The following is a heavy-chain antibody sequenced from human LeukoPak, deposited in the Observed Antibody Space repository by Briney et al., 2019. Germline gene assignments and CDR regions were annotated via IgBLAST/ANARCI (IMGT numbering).Heavy chain of an antibody. Sequence: SETLSLTCAVYGGSFSGYYWSWIRQPPGKGLEWIGEINHSGSTNYNPSLKSRVTISVDTSKNQFSLKLSSVTAADTAVYYCARVARFLNWFDPWGQGTLVTASS. CDR2: INHSGST. D-gene: IGHD3-3*01. CDR3: ARVARFLNWFDP. CDR1: GGSFSGYY. V-gene: IGHV4-34*01. J-gene: IGHJ5*02.